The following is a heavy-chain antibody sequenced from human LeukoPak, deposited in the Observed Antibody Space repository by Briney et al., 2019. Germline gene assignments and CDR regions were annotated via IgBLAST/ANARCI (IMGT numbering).Heavy chain of an antibody. CDR1: GFTFSEYG. CDR3: AREGANRSGCFDY. Sequence: GGSLRLSCAASGFTFSEYGMHWVRQAPGKGLEWVAVIWYDGSIKDYADSLKGRFTIFRDNPKNTLYLQMNSLRVEDTAVYYSAREGANRSGCFDYWGQGTLVTVSS. CDR2: IWYDGSIK. D-gene: IGHD3-22*01. J-gene: IGHJ4*02. V-gene: IGHV3-33*01.